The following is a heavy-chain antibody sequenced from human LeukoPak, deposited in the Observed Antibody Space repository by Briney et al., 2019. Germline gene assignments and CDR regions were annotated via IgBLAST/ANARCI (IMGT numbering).Heavy chain of an antibody. CDR2: ISGGGITT. Sequence: HPGGSLRLSCAASGFTFSNYAMSWVRPAPGKGLEWVSTISGGGITTYYADSAKGRFTISRDNSKNTMFLQMNSLRADDTAVYYCPRQSYASGWNPFDYWGQGILVTVSS. CDR1: GFTFSNYA. V-gene: IGHV3-23*01. CDR3: PRQSYASGWNPFDY. J-gene: IGHJ4*02. D-gene: IGHD6-19*01.